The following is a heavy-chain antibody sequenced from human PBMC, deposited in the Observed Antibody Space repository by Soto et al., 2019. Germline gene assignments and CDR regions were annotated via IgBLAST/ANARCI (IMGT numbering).Heavy chain of an antibody. J-gene: IGHJ3*02. Sequence: EASVKVSCKASGYTFTSYAMHWVRQAPGQRLEWMGWINAGNGNTKYSQKFQGRVTITRDTSASTAYMELSSLRSEDTAVYYCARAPKKQLWSTDAFDIWAKGQWSPSPQ. V-gene: IGHV1-3*01. CDR2: INAGNGNT. CDR3: ARAPKKQLWSTDAFDI. CDR1: GYTFTSYA. D-gene: IGHD5-18*01.